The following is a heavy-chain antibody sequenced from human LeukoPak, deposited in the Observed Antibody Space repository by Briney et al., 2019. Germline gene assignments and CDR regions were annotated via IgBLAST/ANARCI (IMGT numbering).Heavy chain of an antibody. V-gene: IGHV1-18*01. CDR1: GYTFTSYG. J-gene: IGHJ4*02. CDR2: ISAYNGNT. CDR3: ARDAGITGTTCPDY. D-gene: IGHD1-20*01. Sequence: ASVKVSCKASGYTFTSYGISWVRQAPGQGLEWMGWISAYNGNTNYAQKLQGRVTVTTDTSTSTAYMELRSLRSDDTAVYYCARDAGITGTTCPDYWGQGTLVTVSS.